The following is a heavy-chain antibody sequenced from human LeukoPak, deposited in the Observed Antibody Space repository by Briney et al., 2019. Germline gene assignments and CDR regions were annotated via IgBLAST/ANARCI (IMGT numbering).Heavy chain of an antibody. CDR3: ARAVYYYGSGSYYYYYGMDV. J-gene: IGHJ6*04. CDR2: INHSGST. D-gene: IGHD3-10*01. V-gene: IGHV4-34*01. Sequence: PSETLSLTCAVYGGSFSGYYWSWIRQPPGKGLEWIGEINHSGSTNYNPSLKSRVTISVDTSKNQFSLKLSFVTAADTAVYYCARAVYYYGSGSYYYYYGMDVWGKGTTVTVSS. CDR1: GGSFSGYY.